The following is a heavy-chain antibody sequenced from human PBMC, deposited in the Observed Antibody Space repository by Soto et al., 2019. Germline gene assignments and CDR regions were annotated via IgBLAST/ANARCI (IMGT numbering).Heavy chain of an antibody. CDR1: GLDVSRGGSY. D-gene: IGHD2-15*01. CDR3: ARSVVGDQTQTDH. Sequence: QVQLQESGPSLVRPSQTLSLNCSVSGLDVSRGGSYWGWIRQLPGKGLEWIGYNYYTGETFFNPSLESRLSISTDTSKKQFSLKLRSVTTADTAVYYCARSVVGDQTQTDHWGQGTLDTVSS. CDR2: NYYTGET. V-gene: IGHV4-31*03. J-gene: IGHJ4*02.